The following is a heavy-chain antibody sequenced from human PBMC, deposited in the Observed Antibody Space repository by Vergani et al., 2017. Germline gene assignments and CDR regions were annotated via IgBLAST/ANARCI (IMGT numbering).Heavy chain of an antibody. J-gene: IGHJ3*02. V-gene: IGHV4-39*01. CDR3: VRLQLERRGSDGAFDI. CDR2: IYYSGTS. D-gene: IGHD1-1*01. CDR1: GASIRSSNYY. Sequence: QLQLQESGPGLVKPSATLSLTCSVSGASIRSSNYYWGWIRQSPGKGLEWIGNIYYSGTSYFNPSLKSRVTISVDRPKNQISMKLTSVTAADTAVYYCVRLQLERRGSDGAFDIWGPGTLVTVSS.